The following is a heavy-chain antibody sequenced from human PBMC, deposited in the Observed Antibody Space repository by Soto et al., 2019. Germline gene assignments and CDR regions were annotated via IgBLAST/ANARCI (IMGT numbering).Heavy chain of an antibody. V-gene: IGHV3-48*02. CDR1: GFSFSNYN. J-gene: IGHJ4*02. Sequence: QPGGSLRLSCVASGFSFSNYNMNWVRQAPGKGLEWVSYITASSDTVHYADSVRGRFTISRDNAESSLYLQMNSLRDEDTAVYFCARDFGHGYYLDYWGRGTLVTVSS. D-gene: IGHD3-3*01. CDR3: ARDFGHGYYLDY. CDR2: ITASSDTV.